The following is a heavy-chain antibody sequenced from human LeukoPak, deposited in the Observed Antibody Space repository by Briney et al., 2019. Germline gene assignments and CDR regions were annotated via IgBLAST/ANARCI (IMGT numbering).Heavy chain of an antibody. CDR2: IHYSGTT. D-gene: IGHD3-16*02. Sequence: SKTLSLTCTVSGGSFSTYYWSWIRQPPGKGLEWIGNIHYSGTTNYNPSLKSPATMSLDTSKNQFSLKLNSVTAADTAVYYCARDLQGGYLSDAFDIWGQGTMVTVSS. CDR1: GGSFSTYY. V-gene: IGHV4-59*01. J-gene: IGHJ3*02. CDR3: ARDLQGGYLSDAFDI.